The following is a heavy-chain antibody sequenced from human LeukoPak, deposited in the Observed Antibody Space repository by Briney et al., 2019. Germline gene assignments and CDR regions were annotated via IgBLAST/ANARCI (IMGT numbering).Heavy chain of an antibody. V-gene: IGHV3-11*01. Sequence: GGSLRLSCAASGFTFSDYYMSWIRQAPGKGLEGVSYISSRGSTIYYADSVKGRFTISRDNAKNSLYLQMNSLRAEDTAVYYCARSGSYSGLNWFDPWGQGTLVTVSS. CDR2: ISSRGSTI. CDR1: GFTFSDYY. J-gene: IGHJ5*02. D-gene: IGHD1-26*01. CDR3: ARSGSYSGLNWFDP.